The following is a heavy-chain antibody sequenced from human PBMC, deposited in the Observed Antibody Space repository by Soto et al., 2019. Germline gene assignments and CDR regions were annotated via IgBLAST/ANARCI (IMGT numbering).Heavy chain of an antibody. CDR2: IWYDGSNK. J-gene: IGHJ4*02. CDR1: GFTFSSYG. Sequence: QVQLVESGGGVVQPGRSLRLSCAASGFTFSSYGMHWVRQAPGKGLEWVAVIWYDGSNKYYADSVKGRFTISRDNSKNTMYLQRNSLRAEDTAVYYCARDSCIAAACYFDYWGQGTLVTVSS. CDR3: ARDSCIAAACYFDY. D-gene: IGHD6-13*01. V-gene: IGHV3-33*01.